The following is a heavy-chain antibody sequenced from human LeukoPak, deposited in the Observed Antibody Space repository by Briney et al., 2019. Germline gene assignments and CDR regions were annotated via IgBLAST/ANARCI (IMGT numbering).Heavy chain of an antibody. Sequence: SETLSLTCAVYGGSFSGYYWSWIRQPPGKGLEWIGGINHSGSTNYNPSLKSRVTISVDTSKNQFSLKLSSVTAADTAVYYCARPYGSGSYYFDYRGQGTLVTVSS. CDR2: INHSGST. D-gene: IGHD3-10*01. CDR1: GGSFSGYY. J-gene: IGHJ4*02. CDR3: ARPYGSGSYYFDY. V-gene: IGHV4-34*01.